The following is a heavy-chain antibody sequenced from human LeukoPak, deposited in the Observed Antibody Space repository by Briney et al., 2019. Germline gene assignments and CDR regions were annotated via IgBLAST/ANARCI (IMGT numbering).Heavy chain of an antibody. V-gene: IGHV2-5*01. CDR3: AHKSRLQYEYYYYYYMDV. CDR1: GFSLSTSGVG. J-gene: IGHJ6*03. Sequence: ESGPTLVNPTQTLTLTCTFSGFSLSTSGVGVGWIRQPPGEALEWLAVIYWNDDNRYSPSLKSRLTITKDTSKNQVVLTMTNMDPVDTATYYCAHKSRLQYEYYYYYYMDVWGKGTTVTVSS. D-gene: IGHD4-11*01. CDR2: IYWNDDN.